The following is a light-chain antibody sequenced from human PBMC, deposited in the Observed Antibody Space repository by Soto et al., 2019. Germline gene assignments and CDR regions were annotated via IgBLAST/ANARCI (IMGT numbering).Light chain of an antibody. CDR1: SSDVGGYNY. CDR2: GVT. V-gene: IGLV2-14*01. CDR3: SSYTSSTTLSVV. J-gene: IGLJ2*01. Sequence: QSALTQPASVSGSPGQSITISCTGTSSDVGGYNYVSWYQQRPGKAPKLMIYGVTNRPSGVSNRFSGSKSGNTAALTISGLQVEDEADYYCSSYTSSTTLSVVFGGGTKVTVL.